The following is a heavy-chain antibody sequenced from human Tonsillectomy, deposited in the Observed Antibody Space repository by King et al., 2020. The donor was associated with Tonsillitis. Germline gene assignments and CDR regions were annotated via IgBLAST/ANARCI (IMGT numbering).Heavy chain of an antibody. Sequence: VQLQESGPGLVKPSETLSLTCTVSGGSISSYYWSWVRQPPGKGLEWIGYIYNSGSTNYNPSLKSRVTISVDTSKNQFYLKLSSVTAADTAVYYRAGERVTTVDYYYYMDVWGKGTTVTVSS. J-gene: IGHJ6*03. CDR3: AGERVTTVDYYYYMDV. V-gene: IGHV4-59*01. CDR1: GGSISSYY. D-gene: IGHD4-17*01. CDR2: IYNSGST.